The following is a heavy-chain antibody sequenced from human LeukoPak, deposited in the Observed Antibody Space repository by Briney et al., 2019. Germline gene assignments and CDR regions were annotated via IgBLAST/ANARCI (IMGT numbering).Heavy chain of an antibody. J-gene: IGHJ4*02. CDR3: AKDRSGYDYYGQYYFDQ. Sequence: QTGGSLRLSCAASGFTFSNYWMNWVRQAPGKGLEWVANIKEDGSEKYYVDSVKGRFTISRDNSKNTLYLQMNSLRAEDTAVYYCAKDRSGYDYYGQYYFDQWGQGTLVTASS. CDR2: IKEDGSEK. CDR1: GFTFSNYW. D-gene: IGHD5-12*01. V-gene: IGHV3-7*03.